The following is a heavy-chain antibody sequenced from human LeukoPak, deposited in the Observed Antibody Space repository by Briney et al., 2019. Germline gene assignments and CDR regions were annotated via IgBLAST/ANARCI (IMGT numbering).Heavy chain of an antibody. CDR2: ISSSSSTI. V-gene: IGHV3-48*01. J-gene: IGHJ6*02. CDR1: GFTFSSYS. Sequence: GGSLRLSCAASGFTFSSYSMNWVRQAPGKGLEWVSYISSSSSTIYYADSVKGRFTISRDNAKNSLYLQMNSLRAEDTAVYYCARGGTDDFWSGYYDYYGMDVWGQGTTVTVSS. CDR3: ARGGTDDFWSGYYDYYGMDV. D-gene: IGHD3-3*01.